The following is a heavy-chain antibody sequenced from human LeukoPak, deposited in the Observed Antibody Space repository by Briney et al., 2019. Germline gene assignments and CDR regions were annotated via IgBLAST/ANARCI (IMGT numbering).Heavy chain of an antibody. CDR1: GGSISNSGYY. V-gene: IGHV4-39*07. CDR2: VDYSGNT. CDR3: ARNVGRPPRAFDI. Sequence: ETLSLTCTVSGGSISNSGYYWGWIRQPPGKGLEWIGSVDYSGNTYYRPSLKSRLTISLDTSKNQFFLKLSSVTAADTAVYYCARNVGRPPRAFDIWGQGTMVTVSS. J-gene: IGHJ3*02. D-gene: IGHD1-1*01.